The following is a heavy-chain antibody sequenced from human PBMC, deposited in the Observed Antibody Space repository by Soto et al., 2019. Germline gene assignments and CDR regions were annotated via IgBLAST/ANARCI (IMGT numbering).Heavy chain of an antibody. Sequence: PSETLSLTCTVSGGSISSSNYYWGWIRQPPGKGLEWIGSIYYSGSTYYNPSLKSRVTISVDTSKNQFSLKLSSVTAADTALYYCARAYGDYVFDYWGQGSLVTVSA. V-gene: IGHV4-39*07. CDR1: GGSISSSNYY. CDR3: ARAYGDYVFDY. D-gene: IGHD4-17*01. CDR2: IYYSGST. J-gene: IGHJ4*02.